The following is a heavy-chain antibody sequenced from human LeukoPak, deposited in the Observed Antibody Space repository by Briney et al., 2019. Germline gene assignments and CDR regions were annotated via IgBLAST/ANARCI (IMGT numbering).Heavy chain of an antibody. V-gene: IGHV4-59*01. CDR1: GGSISSYY. Sequence: SETLSLTCTVSGGSISSYYWSWIRRPPGKGLEWIGYIYYSGSTNYNPSLKSRVTISVDTSKNQFSLKLSSVTAADTAVYYCAREIPLGGYYYGMDVWGQGTTVTVSS. J-gene: IGHJ6*02. D-gene: IGHD2-2*02. CDR3: AREIPLGGYYYGMDV. CDR2: IYYSGST.